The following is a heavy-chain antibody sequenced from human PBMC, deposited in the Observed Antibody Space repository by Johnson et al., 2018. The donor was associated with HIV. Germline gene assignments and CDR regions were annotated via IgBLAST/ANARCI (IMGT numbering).Heavy chain of an antibody. J-gene: IGHJ3*02. CDR3: ARAINDAFDI. CDR1: GFTFSDYY. Sequence: VESGGGVVQPGRSLRLSCAASGFTFSDYYMIWIRQAPGKGLEWLSYITSSGTSSYYADSVKGRLTISRDNAKNSLYLQMNSLRAEDTAVYFCARAINDAFDIWGQGTMVTVSP. V-gene: IGHV3-11*04. CDR2: ITSSGTSS.